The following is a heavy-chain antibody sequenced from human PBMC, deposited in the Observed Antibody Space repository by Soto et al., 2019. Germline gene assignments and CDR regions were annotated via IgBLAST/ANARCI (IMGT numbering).Heavy chain of an antibody. CDR3: ARDFEGPTIMGRRPPSFDY. CDR2: ISSSSSTI. J-gene: IGHJ4*02. Sequence: GGSLRLSCAASGFTFSSYSMNWVRQAPGKGLEWVSYISSSSSTIYYADSVKGRFTISRDNAKNSLYLQMNSLRAEDTAVYYCARDFEGPTIMGRRPPSFDYWGQGTLVTVSS. D-gene: IGHD5-12*01. V-gene: IGHV3-48*01. CDR1: GFTFSSYS.